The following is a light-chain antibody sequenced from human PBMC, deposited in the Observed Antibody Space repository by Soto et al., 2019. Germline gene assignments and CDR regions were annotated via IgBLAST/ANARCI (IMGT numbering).Light chain of an antibody. Sequence: QSVLSQPASMSGSPVQSITISCTGTSSDVGGYNYVSWYRQYPGKAPKLIIYDVNNRPSEVSNRFSGSKSGNTASLTISGLQAEDEADYYCSSHSSSSTRVVFGGGAKLTVL. CDR2: DVN. CDR3: SSHSSSSTRVV. J-gene: IGLJ2*01. V-gene: IGLV2-14*03. CDR1: SSDVGGYNY.